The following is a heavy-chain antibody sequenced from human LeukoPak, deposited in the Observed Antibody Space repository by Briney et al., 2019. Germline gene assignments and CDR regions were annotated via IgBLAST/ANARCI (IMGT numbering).Heavy chain of an antibody. CDR1: GFTFTYYN. CDR2: ISSGGDYI. J-gene: IGHJ4*02. CDR3: ARLDESEGDY. V-gene: IGHV3-21*06. Sequence: PGGSLRLSCAASGFTFTYYNMNWVRQAPGKRLEWVSSISSGGDYIQYADSVKGRFTISRDNAKNSLYLQMSSLSAEDTAVYYCARLDESEGDYWGQGTLVTVSS.